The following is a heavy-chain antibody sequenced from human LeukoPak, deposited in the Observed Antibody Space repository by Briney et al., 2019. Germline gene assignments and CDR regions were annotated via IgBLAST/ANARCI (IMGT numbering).Heavy chain of an antibody. CDR1: GFTFSSYG. V-gene: IGHV3-30*02. Sequence: GGSLRLSCAASGFTFSSYGMHWVRQAPGKGLEWVAFIRYDGSNKYYADSVKGRFTISRDNAKNSLYLQMNSLRAEDTAVYYCASTHFDYWGQGTLVTVSS. CDR3: ASTHFDY. D-gene: IGHD5/OR15-5a*01. CDR2: IRYDGSNK. J-gene: IGHJ4*02.